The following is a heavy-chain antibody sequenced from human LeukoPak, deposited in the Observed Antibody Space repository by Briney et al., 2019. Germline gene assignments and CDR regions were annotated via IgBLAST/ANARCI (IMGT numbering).Heavy chain of an antibody. CDR2: IYYSGST. J-gene: IGHJ6*02. CDR3: ARVRGNYGDYVYYGMDV. V-gene: IGHV4-59*12. Sequence: SETLSLTCTVSGGSISSYYWSWIRQPPGKGLEWIGYIYYSGSTNYNPSLKSRVTISVDKSKNQFSLKLSSVTAADTAVYYCARVRGNYGDYVYYGMDVWGQGTTVTVSS. CDR1: GGSISSYY. D-gene: IGHD4-17*01.